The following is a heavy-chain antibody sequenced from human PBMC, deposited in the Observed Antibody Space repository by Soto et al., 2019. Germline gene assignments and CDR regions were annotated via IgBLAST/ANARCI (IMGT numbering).Heavy chain of an antibody. V-gene: IGHV3-30*18. CDR3: AKEKDRNYGGNSAQYYYYYYGMDV. CDR1: GSTFSSYG. J-gene: IGHJ6*02. CDR2: ISYDGSNK. Sequence: PGGSLRLSCAASGSTFSSYGMHWVRLAPGKGLEWVAVISYDGSNKYYADSVKGRFTISRDNSKNTLYLQMNSLRAEDTAVYYCAKEKDRNYGGNSAQYYYYYYGMDVWGQGTTVTVSS. D-gene: IGHD4-17*01.